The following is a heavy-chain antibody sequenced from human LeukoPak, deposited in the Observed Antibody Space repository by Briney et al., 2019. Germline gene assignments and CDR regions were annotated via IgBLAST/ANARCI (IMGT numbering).Heavy chain of an antibody. J-gene: IGHJ4*02. D-gene: IGHD2-8*01. V-gene: IGHV4-59*08. CDR3: MGMVPWYFDY. CDR1: GGSISSYY. CDR2: ICYSGST. Sequence: SETLSLTCTVSGGSISSYYWSWIRQPPGKGLEWIGYICYSGSTNYNPSLKSRVTISVDTSKNQFSLKLSSVTAADTAVYYCMGMVPWYFDYWGQGTLVTVSS.